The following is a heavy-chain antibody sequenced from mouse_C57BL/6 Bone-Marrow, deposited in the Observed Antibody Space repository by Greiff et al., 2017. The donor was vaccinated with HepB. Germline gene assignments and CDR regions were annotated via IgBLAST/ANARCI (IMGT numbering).Heavy chain of an antibody. Sequence: ESGPGLVKPSQSLSLTCSVTGYSITSGHYWNWIRQFPGNKLEWMGYISYDGSNNYNPSLKNRISITRDTSKNQFFLKLNSVTTEDTATYYCAREEGLTGTDFDYWGQGTTLTVSS. D-gene: IGHD4-1*01. CDR2: ISYDGSN. J-gene: IGHJ2*01. CDR1: GYSITSGHY. V-gene: IGHV3-6*01. CDR3: AREEGLTGTDFDY.